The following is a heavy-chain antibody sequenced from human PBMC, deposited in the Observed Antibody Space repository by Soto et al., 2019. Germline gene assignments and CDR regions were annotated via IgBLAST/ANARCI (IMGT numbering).Heavy chain of an antibody. V-gene: IGHV1-2*02. CDR3: ASDILTADTKDY. CDR2: INPNSGGT. D-gene: IGHD3-9*01. J-gene: IGHJ4*02. CDR1: RYTFTGYY. Sequence: ASVKVSFKASRYTFTGYYMHWVRQAPGQGLEWMGWINPNSGGTNYAQKFQGRVTMTRDTSISTAYMELSRLRSDDTAVYYCASDILTADTKDYWGQGTLVTVSS.